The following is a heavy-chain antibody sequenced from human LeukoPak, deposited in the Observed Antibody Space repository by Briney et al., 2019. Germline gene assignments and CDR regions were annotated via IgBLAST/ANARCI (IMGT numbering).Heavy chain of an antibody. CDR3: AREIGYYFDSDDSRLRGRLDV. Sequence: GGSLRLSCAASGLTINTNYMNWVRQAPGRGLEWLSVIYPGGVTKYAESVKGRFTVSRDIAKNTVYLEMNDLRAEDTALYYCAREIGYYFDSDDSRLRGRLDVWAKGPRSPCPQ. J-gene: IGHJ6*04. D-gene: IGHD3-22*01. CDR2: IYPGGVT. V-gene: IGHV3-53*01. CDR1: GLTINTNY.